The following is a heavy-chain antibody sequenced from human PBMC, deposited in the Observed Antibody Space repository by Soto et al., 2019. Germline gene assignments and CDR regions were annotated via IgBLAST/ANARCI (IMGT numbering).Heavy chain of an antibody. D-gene: IGHD4-17*01. CDR3: ARDRYGDYDVKHAPLRRGGDC. CDR1: GFTFSSYS. J-gene: IGHJ4*02. V-gene: IGHV3-21*01. CDR2: ISSSSSYI. Sequence: EVQLVESGGGLVKPGGSLRLSCAASGFTFSSYSMKWVRQATGKGLEWVSSISSSSSYIYYADSVKGRFTISRDNAKNSLYLQINSLRAEDTAVYYCARDRYGDYDVKHAPLRRGGDCWGQGTLVTVSS.